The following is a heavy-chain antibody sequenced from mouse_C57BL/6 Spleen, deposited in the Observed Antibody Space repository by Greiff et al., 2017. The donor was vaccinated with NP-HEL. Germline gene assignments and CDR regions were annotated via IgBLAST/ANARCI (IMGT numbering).Heavy chain of an antibody. CDR3: ANYVPFAY. V-gene: IGHV1-82*01. D-gene: IGHD1-1*01. CDR2: IYPGDGDT. CDR1: GYAFSSSW. J-gene: IGHJ3*01. Sequence: QVQLQQSGPELVKPGASVKISCKASGYAFSSSWMNWVKQRPGKGLEWIGRIYPGDGDTNYNGKFKGKATLTADKSSSTAYMQLSSLTSEDSAVYFCANYVPFAYWGQGTLVTVSA.